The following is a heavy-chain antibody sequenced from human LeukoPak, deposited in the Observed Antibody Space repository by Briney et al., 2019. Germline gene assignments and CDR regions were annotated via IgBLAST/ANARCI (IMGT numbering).Heavy chain of an antibody. V-gene: IGHV4-31*03. Sequence: SETLCLTCTVSGGSISSGGYYWSWIRQHPGKGLEWIGYIYYSGSTYYNPSLKSRVTVSVDTSKNQFSLKLSSVTAADTAVYYCARELENWFDPWGQGTLVTVSS. J-gene: IGHJ5*02. CDR1: GGSISSGGYY. CDR3: ARELENWFDP. CDR2: IYYSGST.